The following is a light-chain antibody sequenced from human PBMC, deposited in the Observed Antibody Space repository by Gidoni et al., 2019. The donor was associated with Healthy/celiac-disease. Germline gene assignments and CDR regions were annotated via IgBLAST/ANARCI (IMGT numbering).Light chain of an antibody. CDR2: GAS. V-gene: IGKV3-20*01. CDR3: QQYGSSPRYT. Sequence: EIVLTPSPVTLSLSPGERATLSCRASQSVSSSYLAWYQQKPGQAPRLLIYGASSRATGIPDRFSGSGSGTDFTLTISRLEPEDFAVYYCQQYGSSPRYTFGQGTKLEIK. CDR1: QSVSSSY. J-gene: IGKJ2*01.